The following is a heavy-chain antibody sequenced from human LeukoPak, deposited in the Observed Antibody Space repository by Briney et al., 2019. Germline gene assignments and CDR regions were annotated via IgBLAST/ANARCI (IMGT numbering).Heavy chain of an antibody. CDR2: IYSGGST. V-gene: IGHV3-53*01. CDR3: AMKTGWGYFDY. CDR1: GFTVSSNY. J-gene: IGHJ4*02. D-gene: IGHD2-15*01. Sequence: GSLRLSCAASGFTVSSNYMSWVRQAPGKGLEWVSFIYSGGSTYYADSVKGRFTISRDNYKSTLYLQMNSLRAEDTAVYYCAMKTGWGYFDYWGQGTLVTVSS.